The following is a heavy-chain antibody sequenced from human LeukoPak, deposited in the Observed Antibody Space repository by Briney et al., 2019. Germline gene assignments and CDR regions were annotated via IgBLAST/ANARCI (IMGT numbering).Heavy chain of an antibody. CDR1: GFTFSSYE. D-gene: IGHD5-24*01. Sequence: GGSLRLSCAAPGFTFSSYEMNWVRQATGKGPEWVTYISSSGSTIYYADSVKGRFTISRDNAKNSLYLQMNSLRAEDTAVYYCARAAGEMATIRYWGQGTLVTVSS. CDR2: ISSSGSTI. V-gene: IGHV3-48*03. J-gene: IGHJ4*02. CDR3: ARAAGEMATIRY.